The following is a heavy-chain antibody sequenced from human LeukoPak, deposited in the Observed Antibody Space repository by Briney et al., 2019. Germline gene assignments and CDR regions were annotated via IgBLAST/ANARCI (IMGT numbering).Heavy chain of an antibody. CDR2: ISAYNGNT. CDR3: ARGRRGAVAGTYEDY. CDR1: GYTFTSYG. V-gene: IGHV1-18*01. J-gene: IGHJ4*02. Sequence: GASVKVSCKASGYTFTSYGISWVRQAPGQGLEWMGWISAYNGNTNYAQKLQGRVTMTTDTSTSTAYMELRSLRSDDTAVYYCARGRRGAVAGTYEDYWGQGTLVTVSS. D-gene: IGHD6-19*01.